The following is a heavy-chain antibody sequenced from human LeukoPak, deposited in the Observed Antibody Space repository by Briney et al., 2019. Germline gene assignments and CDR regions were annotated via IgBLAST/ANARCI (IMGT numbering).Heavy chain of an antibody. CDR2: IYHSGSI. Sequence: SETLSLTCTVSGYSISSGYYWGWIRQPPGKGLEWIGSIYHSGSIYYNPSLKSRVTISVDTSKNQFSLKLSSVTAADTAVYYCAGSYKFAYYYYMDVWGKGTTVTVSS. J-gene: IGHJ6*03. V-gene: IGHV4-38-2*02. CDR3: AGSYKFAYYYYMDV. D-gene: IGHD5-24*01. CDR1: GYSISSGYY.